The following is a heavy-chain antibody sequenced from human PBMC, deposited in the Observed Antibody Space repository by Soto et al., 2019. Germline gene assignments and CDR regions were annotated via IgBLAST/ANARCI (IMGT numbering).Heavy chain of an antibody. CDR2: ISYDGSNK. D-gene: IGHD2-15*01. V-gene: IGHV3-30-3*01. CDR1: GFTFSSYA. Sequence: QVQLVESGGGVVQPGRSLRLSCAASGFTFSSYAMHWVRQAPGKGLEWVAVISYDGSNKYYADSVKGRFTISRDNSKNTLYLQMNSLRAEDTAVYYCARDGLLGYFDYWGQGTPVTVSS. J-gene: IGHJ4*02. CDR3: ARDGLLGYFDY.